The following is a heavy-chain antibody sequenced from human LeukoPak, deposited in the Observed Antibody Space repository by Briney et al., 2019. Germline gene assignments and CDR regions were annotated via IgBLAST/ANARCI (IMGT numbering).Heavy chain of an antibody. CDR3: AAAAPDEFQHQDAFDI. V-gene: IGHV4-59*01. Sequence: SETLSLTCTVSGGSISSYYWSWIRQPPGKGLEWIGYIYYSGSTNYNPSLKSRFTISVDTSKNQFSLKLSSVTAADTAVYYCAAAAPDEFQHQDAFDIWGQGTMVTVSS. CDR2: IYYSGST. CDR1: GGSISSYY. D-gene: IGHD6-13*01. J-gene: IGHJ3*02.